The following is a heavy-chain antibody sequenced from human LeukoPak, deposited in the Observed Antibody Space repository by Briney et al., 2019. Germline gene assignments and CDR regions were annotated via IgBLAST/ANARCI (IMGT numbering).Heavy chain of an antibody. V-gene: IGHV3-30*03. CDR2: ISYDGSNK. CDR1: GFTFSSYG. J-gene: IGHJ4*02. D-gene: IGHD2/OR15-2a*01. CDR3: ARENSSSGRYFDY. Sequence: PGGSLRLSCAASGFTFSSYGMHWVRQAPGKGLEWVAVISYDGSNKYYADSVKGRFTISRDNSKNTLYLQMNNLRAEDTAVYYCARENSSSGRYFDYWGQGTLVTVSS.